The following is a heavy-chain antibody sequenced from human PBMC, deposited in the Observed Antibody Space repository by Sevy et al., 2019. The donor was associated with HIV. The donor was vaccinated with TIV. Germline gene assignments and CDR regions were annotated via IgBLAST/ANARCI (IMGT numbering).Heavy chain of an antibody. D-gene: IGHD1-26*01. CDR1: GYTFTSYG. CDR2: ISAYNGNT. CDR3: ARVLVGATEGRSYYYYYVDV. V-gene: IGHV1-18*04. Sequence: ASVKVSCKASGYTFTSYGISWVRQAPGQGLEWMGWISAYNGNTNYAQKLQGRVTMTTDTSTSTAYMELRSLRSDDTAVYYCARVLVGATEGRSYYYYYVDVWGKGTTVTVSS. J-gene: IGHJ6*03.